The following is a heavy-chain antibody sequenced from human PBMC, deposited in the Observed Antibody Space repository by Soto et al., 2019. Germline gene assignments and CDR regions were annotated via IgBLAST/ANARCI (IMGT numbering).Heavy chain of an antibody. J-gene: IGHJ4*02. D-gene: IGHD1-26*01. CDR1: GFTLSDYA. V-gene: IGHV3-23*01. CDR3: SRAGSGSQPGGRY. CDR2: ISGSGDST. Sequence: GGSLRLSCAASGFTLSDYAMTWVRQGPGKGLEWVSAISGSGDSTYYTDSVKGRFTISRDNAKNTLYLQMNSLRAEDTAVYYCSRAGSGSQPGGRYWGQGTLVTVSS.